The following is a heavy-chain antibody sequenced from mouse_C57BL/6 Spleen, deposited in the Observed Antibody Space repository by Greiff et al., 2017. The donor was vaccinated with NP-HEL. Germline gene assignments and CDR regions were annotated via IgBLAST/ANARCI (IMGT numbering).Heavy chain of an antibody. CDR2: IDPSDSYT. CDR1: GYTFTSYW. V-gene: IGHV1-69*01. J-gene: IGHJ2*01. Sequence: VQLQQPGAELVMPGASVKLSCKASGYTFTSYWMHWVKQRPGQGLEWLGEIDPSDSYTNYNQKFKGKSTLTVDKSSSTAYMQLISLTSECSAVYYCARSPNYGSSYGYYFDYWGQGTTLTVSS. CDR3: ARSPNYGSSYGYYFDY. D-gene: IGHD1-1*01.